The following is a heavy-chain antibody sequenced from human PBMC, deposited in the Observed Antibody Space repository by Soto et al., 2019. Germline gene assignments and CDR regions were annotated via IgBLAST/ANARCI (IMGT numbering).Heavy chain of an antibody. Sequence: QVQLVESGGGLVKPGGSLRLSRAASGFTFSDYYMSWVRQAPGKGLEWVSYISSSGSTIYYADSVKGRFTISRDNAKNSLYLQMNSLRAEDTAVYYCAREIIEWELPDLGDYWGQGTLVTVSS. V-gene: IGHV3-11*01. CDR3: AREIIEWELPDLGDY. J-gene: IGHJ4*02. CDR1: GFTFSDYY. CDR2: ISSSGSTI. D-gene: IGHD1-26*01.